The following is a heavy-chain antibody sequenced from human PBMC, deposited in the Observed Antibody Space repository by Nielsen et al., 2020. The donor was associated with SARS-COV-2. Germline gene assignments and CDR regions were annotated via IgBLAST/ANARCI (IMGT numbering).Heavy chain of an antibody. V-gene: IGHV4-34*01. J-gene: IGHJ5*02. CDR2: INHSGST. CDR3: ARGRSFGELLSTWFDP. D-gene: IGHD3-10*01. Sequence: SETLSLTCAVYGGSFSGYYWSWIRQPPGKGLEWIGAINHSGSTNYNPSLKSRVTISVDTSKNQFSLKLSSVTAADTAVYYCARGRSFGELLSTWFDPWGQGTLVTVSS. CDR1: GGSFSGYY.